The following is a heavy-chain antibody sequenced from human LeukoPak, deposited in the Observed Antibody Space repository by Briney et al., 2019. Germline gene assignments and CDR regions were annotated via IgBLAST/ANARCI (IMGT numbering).Heavy chain of an antibody. Sequence: PGGSLRLSCAASGFTFSSYAMSWVRQAPGKGLEWVSAISGSGGSTYYADSVKGRFTISRDNSKNTLYLQMNSLRAEDTAVYYCAKETQPSIFGVAIINDNWFDPWGQGTLVTVSS. V-gene: IGHV3-23*01. CDR3: AKETQPSIFGVAIINDNWFDP. D-gene: IGHD3-3*01. CDR2: ISGSGGST. CDR1: GFTFSSYA. J-gene: IGHJ5*02.